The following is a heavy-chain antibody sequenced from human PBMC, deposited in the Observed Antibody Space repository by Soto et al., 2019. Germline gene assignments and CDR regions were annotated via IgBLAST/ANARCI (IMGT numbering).Heavy chain of an antibody. CDR3: AKDMYFFAY. CDR1: GFTFSTYA. Sequence: EVQLLESGGGLVQPGGSLRLSCATSGFTFSTYAMNWVRQAPGTGLEWVSAISGSGVSTYYADSVKGWFTISRDNSKNTLYLQMTSLRAEDTAVYYCAKDMYFFAYWGQGTLVTVSS. J-gene: IGHJ4*02. D-gene: IGHD2-8*01. V-gene: IGHV3-23*01. CDR2: ISGSGVST.